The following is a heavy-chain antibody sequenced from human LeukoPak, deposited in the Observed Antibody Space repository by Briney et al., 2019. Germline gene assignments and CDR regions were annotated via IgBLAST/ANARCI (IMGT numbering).Heavy chain of an antibody. V-gene: IGHV3-30*04. CDR1: GFTFSSYT. CDR2: ISYDGSNK. Sequence: GGSLRLSCAASGFTFSSYTMHWVRQAPGKGLEWVAVISYDGSNKYCADSVKGRFTISRDNSKNTLYLQMNSLRAEDTAVYYCARVPRGYYFDYWGQGTLVTVSS. CDR3: ARVPRGYYFDY. J-gene: IGHJ4*02.